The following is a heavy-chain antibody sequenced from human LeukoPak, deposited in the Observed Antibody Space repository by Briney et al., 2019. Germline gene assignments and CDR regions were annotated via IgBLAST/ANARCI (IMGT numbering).Heavy chain of an antibody. CDR3: AKDPRLIQVWHTALPEPYFDY. J-gene: IGHJ4*02. CDR2: ISASSGTI. D-gene: IGHD5-18*01. CDR1: GFTFSSYA. Sequence: GGSLRLSCAASGFTFSSYAMNWVRQSPGKGLEWVSAISASSGTIYYADSVRGRFTISRDNSKNTLYLQMNSLRAEDTAIYYCAKDPRLIQVWHTALPEPYFDYWGQGALVTVSS. V-gene: IGHV3-23*01.